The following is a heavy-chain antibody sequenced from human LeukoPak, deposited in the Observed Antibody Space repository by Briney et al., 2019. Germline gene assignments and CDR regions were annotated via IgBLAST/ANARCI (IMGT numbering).Heavy chain of an antibody. D-gene: IGHD3-9*01. J-gene: IGHJ5*02. V-gene: IGHV1-3*04. Sequence: ASVKVSCKASGYTFTNNAIHWLRQAPGQRPEWMGWIITGNGDTKYSQKFQGRVIIARDTSASTAYMELSSLRSEDTAFYFCARENDILTASPRAWFDPWGQGTLVTVSS. CDR1: GYTFTNNA. CDR3: ARENDILTASPRAWFDP. CDR2: IITGNGDT.